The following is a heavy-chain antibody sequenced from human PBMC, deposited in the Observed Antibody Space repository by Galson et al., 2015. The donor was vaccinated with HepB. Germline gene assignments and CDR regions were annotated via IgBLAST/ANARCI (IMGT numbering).Heavy chain of an antibody. J-gene: IGHJ3*02. CDR2: IYYNGNT. V-gene: IGHV4-31*03. D-gene: IGHD2-2*01. CDR1: GGSISSGGYY. CDR3: ARVGIKTSIPRDDTFDI. Sequence: LSLTCTVSGGSISSGGYYWSWIRQHPGKGLEWIGYIYYNGNTYYNPSLKSRLTISVDTSKNQFSLKLSSVTAADTAVYYCARVGIKTSIPRDDTFDIWGQGTMVTVSS.